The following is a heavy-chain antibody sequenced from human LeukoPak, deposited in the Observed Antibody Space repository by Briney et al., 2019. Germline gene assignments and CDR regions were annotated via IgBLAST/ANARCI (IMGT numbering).Heavy chain of an antibody. CDR2: IKPDRSAQ. Sequence: PGGSLRLSCAASGFTFSNYWMSWVRQAPGRGLERVANIKPDRSAQYYVDSVKGRFTISRDNAKNSLYLQMNSLRVEDTAVYYCARGGGRDPFNVAYWGQGTLVTVSS. CDR3: ARGGGRDPFNVAY. V-gene: IGHV3-7*04. J-gene: IGHJ4*02. CDR1: GFTFSNYW. D-gene: IGHD3-10*01.